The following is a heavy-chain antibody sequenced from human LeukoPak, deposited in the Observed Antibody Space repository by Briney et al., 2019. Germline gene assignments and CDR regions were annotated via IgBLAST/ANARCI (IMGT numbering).Heavy chain of an antibody. CDR3: AKDRLTLNYIVGATGFEY. D-gene: IGHD1-26*01. CDR2: ISGSGGST. J-gene: IGHJ4*02. V-gene: IGHV3-23*01. CDR1: GFTFSSYG. Sequence: QPGGSLRLSCAASGFTFSSYGMSWVRQAPGKGLEWVSAISGSGGSTYYADSVKGRFTISRDNSKNTLYLQMNSLRAEDTAVYYCAKDRLTLNYIVGATGFEYWGQGTLVPVSS.